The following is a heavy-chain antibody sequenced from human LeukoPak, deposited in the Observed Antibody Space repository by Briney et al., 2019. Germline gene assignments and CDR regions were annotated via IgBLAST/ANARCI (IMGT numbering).Heavy chain of an antibody. J-gene: IGHJ4*02. CDR2: IYYSGST. D-gene: IGHD6-13*01. V-gene: IGHV4-59*08. CDR1: GGSISSYY. Sequence: SEILSLTCTVSGGSISSYYWSWIRQPPGKGLEWIGYIYYSGSTNYNPSLKSRVTISVDTSKNQFSLKLSSVTAADTAVYYCARQVYVAAAGKTYYFDYWGQGTLVTVSS. CDR3: ARQVYVAAAGKTYYFDY.